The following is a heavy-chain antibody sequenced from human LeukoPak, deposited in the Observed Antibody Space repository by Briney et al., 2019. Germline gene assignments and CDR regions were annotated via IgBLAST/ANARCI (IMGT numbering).Heavy chain of an antibody. CDR1: GGSISSGSYY. Sequence: SETLSLTCTVSGGSISSGSYYWSWIRQPAGKGLEWIGRIYTSGSTNYNPSLKSRVTISVDTSKNQFSLKLSSVTAADTAVYYCASIPTVTTFGVCFDYWGQGTLVTVSS. CDR3: ASIPTVTTFGVCFDY. J-gene: IGHJ4*02. D-gene: IGHD4-17*01. CDR2: IYTSGST. V-gene: IGHV4-61*02.